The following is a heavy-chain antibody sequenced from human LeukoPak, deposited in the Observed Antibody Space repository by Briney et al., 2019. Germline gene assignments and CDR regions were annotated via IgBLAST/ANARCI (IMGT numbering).Heavy chain of an antibody. V-gene: IGHV1-2*06. CDR2: INPNTGGT. CDR3: ARDVGMIAAGL. J-gene: IGHJ4*02. D-gene: IGHD6-13*01. CDR1: GYTFIGYY. Sequence: ASVKVSCKASGYTFIGYYIHWIRQAPGQGLEWMGRINPNTGGTNYAQNFQGRVTMTRDTSISTAYMDLSSLRSEDTAVYYCARDVGMIAAGLWGQGTLVTVSS.